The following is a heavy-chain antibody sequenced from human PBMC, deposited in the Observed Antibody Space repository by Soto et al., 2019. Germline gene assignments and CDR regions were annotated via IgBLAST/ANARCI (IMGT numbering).Heavy chain of an antibody. CDR3: ARSIPARLNWIDP. V-gene: IGHV3-7*01. J-gene: IGHJ5*02. CDR2: IKQDGSEK. Sequence: LRLSCAASGFTFSSYWMSWVRQAPGKGLEWVANIKQDGSEKYYVDSVKGRFTISRDNAKNSLYLQMNSLRAEDTAVYYCARSIPARLNWIDPWGQGTLVTVSS. CDR1: GFTFSSYW. D-gene: IGHD6-6*01.